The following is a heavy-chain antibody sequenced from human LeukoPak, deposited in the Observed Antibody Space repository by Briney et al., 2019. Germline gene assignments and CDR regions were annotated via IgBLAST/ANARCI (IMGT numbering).Heavy chain of an antibody. CDR3: ARGNRIAVAARDYYYYGMDV. CDR1: GGSFSGYY. V-gene: IGHV4-34*01. J-gene: IGHJ6*02. D-gene: IGHD6-19*01. Sequence: SETLSLTCAVYGGSFSGYYWTWIRQPPGKGLEWIGEINHSGNTNYNPSLKSRVAISVDTSKNQFSLKLSSVTAADTAVYYCARGNRIAVAARDYYYYGMDVWGQGTTVTVSS. CDR2: INHSGNT.